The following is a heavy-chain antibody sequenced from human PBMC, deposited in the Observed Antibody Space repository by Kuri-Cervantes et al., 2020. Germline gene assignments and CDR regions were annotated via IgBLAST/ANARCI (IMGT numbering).Heavy chain of an antibody. CDR2: IFYSGST. CDR3: ARLWLEWTFDY. J-gene: IGHJ4*02. CDR1: GGSISSGFYY. Sequence: SETLSLTCTVSGGSISSGFYYWSWIRQSPGKGLEWIGYIFYSGSTYYKPSLKSRVTISVDTSKDQFSLKLSSVTAADTAVYYCARLWLEWTFDYWGQGTLVTVSS. V-gene: IGHV4-30-4*01. D-gene: IGHD3-3*01.